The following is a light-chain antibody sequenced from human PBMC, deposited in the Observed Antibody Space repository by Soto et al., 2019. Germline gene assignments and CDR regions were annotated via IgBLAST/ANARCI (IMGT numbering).Light chain of an antibody. V-gene: IGLV2-8*01. CDR3: LSYSDTAYV. CDR1: SSDVGGYNY. Sequence: QSVLTQPPSASGSSGQSVTISCAGTSSDVGGYNYVSWYQQYPGKVPKLMIYEVSERPSGVPDRFSGSKSGNTAFLTVSGLQAEDEADYYCLSYSDTAYVFGTGTKLTVL. J-gene: IGLJ1*01. CDR2: EVS.